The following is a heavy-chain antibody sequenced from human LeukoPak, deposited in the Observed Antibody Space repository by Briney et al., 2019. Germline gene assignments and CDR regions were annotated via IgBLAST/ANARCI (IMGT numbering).Heavy chain of an antibody. Sequence: SETLSLTCTVSGGSISSGSYYWSWIRQPAGKGLEWIGRIYTSGSTNYNPSLKSRVTISVDTSKNQFSLKLSSVTAADTAVYYCARESSGAPLDYWGQGTLVTVSS. V-gene: IGHV4-61*02. CDR2: IYTSGST. CDR1: GGSISSGSYY. CDR3: ARESSGAPLDY. J-gene: IGHJ4*02. D-gene: IGHD2-15*01.